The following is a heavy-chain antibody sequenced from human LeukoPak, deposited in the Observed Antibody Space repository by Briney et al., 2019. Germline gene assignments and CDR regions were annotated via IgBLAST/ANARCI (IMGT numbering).Heavy chain of an antibody. V-gene: IGHV3-23*01. CDR3: AKISLQWLVLGIYYFDY. CDR1: GFTFSSYA. Sequence: GGSLRLSCAASGFTFSSYAMSWVRQAPGKGLEWVSAISGSGGSTYYADSVKGRFTISRDNSKNTLYLQMNSLRAEDTAVYYCAKISLQWLVLGIYYFDYWGQGTLVTVSS. D-gene: IGHD6-19*01. J-gene: IGHJ4*02. CDR2: ISGSGGST.